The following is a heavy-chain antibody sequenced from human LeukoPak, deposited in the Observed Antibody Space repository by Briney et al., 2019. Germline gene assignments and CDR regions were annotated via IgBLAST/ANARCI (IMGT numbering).Heavy chain of an antibody. D-gene: IGHD1-1*01. Sequence: GGSLRLSCAASGFTFSSYAMHWVRQAPGKGLEWVAVISYDGSNKYYADSVKGRFTISRDNSKNTLYLQMNSLRAEDTAVYYCAKGGSNNWSFDNWGQGTLVTVSS. J-gene: IGHJ4*02. V-gene: IGHV3-30-3*01. CDR3: AKGGSNNWSFDN. CDR1: GFTFSSYA. CDR2: ISYDGSNK.